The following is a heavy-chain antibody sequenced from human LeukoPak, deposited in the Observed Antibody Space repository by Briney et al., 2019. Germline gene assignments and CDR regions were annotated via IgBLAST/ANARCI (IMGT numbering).Heavy chain of an antibody. V-gene: IGHV4-39*01. CDR2: IYYGAST. J-gene: IGHJ4*02. D-gene: IGHD2-21*01. CDR1: GASISSSDYY. CDR3: ANIVNSNAWRW. Sequence: PSETLSLTCTVSGASISSSDYYWGWLRQPPGKGLDCIVPIYYGASTHYPPSLESRVTISVHTSMNQFSLRLSSVTAADTAVYYCANIVNSNAWRWGGQGTLVTVSS.